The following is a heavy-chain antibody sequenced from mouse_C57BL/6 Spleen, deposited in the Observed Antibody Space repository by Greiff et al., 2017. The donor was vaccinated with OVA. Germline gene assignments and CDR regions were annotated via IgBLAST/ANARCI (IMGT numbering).Heavy chain of an antibody. D-gene: IGHD2-3*01. V-gene: IGHV1-55*01. CDR1: GYTFTGYW. CDR2: IYPGSGST. Sequence: QVQLQQSGAELMKPGASVKLSCKATGYTFTGYWIEWVKQRPGQGLEWIGDIYPGSGSTNYNEKFKSKATLTVDTSSSTAYMQLSSLTSEDSAVYYCARDPYDTYWGQGTLVTVSA. J-gene: IGHJ3*01. CDR3: ARDPYDTY.